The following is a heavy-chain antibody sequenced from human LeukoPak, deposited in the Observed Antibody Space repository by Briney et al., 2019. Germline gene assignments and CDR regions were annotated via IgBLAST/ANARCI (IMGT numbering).Heavy chain of an antibody. CDR2: IKGKTDGGTT. D-gene: IGHD5-12*01. Sequence: PGGSLRLSCAASGFTFSNAWMSWVRQAPGKGLEWVGRIKGKTDGGTTDYAAPVKGRFTISRDDSKNTLYLQMNSLKTEDTAVYYCTTADIVATIDFDYWGQGTLVTVSS. CDR1: GFTFSNAW. V-gene: IGHV3-15*01. J-gene: IGHJ4*02. CDR3: TTADIVATIDFDY.